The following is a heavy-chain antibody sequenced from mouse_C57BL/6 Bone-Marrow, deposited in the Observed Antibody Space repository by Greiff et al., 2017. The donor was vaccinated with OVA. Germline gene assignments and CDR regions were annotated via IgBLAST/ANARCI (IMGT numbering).Heavy chain of an antibody. CDR1: GYSFTDYN. CDR3: ARVYYGSSDGRYFDV. D-gene: IGHD1-1*01. V-gene: IGHV1-39*01. J-gene: IGHJ1*03. Sequence: EVQLQQSGPELVKPGASVKISCKASGYSFTDYNMNWVKQSHGKSLEWIGVINPNYGTTSYNQKFKGKATLTVEQSSRPAYLQLNSLTSEDSAVYYGARVYYGSSDGRYFDVWGTGTTVTVSS. CDR2: INPNYGTT.